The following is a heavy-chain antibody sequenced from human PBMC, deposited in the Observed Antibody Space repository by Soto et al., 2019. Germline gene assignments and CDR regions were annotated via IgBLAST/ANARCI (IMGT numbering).Heavy chain of an antibody. J-gene: IGHJ2*01. V-gene: IGHV3-48*01. D-gene: IGHD2-15*01. Sequence: EVQLVESGGGLVQPGGSLRLSCAASGFTFRSYSMNWVRQAPGKGLEWVSYISTSSSTKNYADSVKGRFTISRDNAKNAPDLQMTSLRAEDTAVYYCARERDSCYWYFDLWGRGTLVTVSS. CDR3: ARERDSCYWYFDL. CDR1: GFTFRSYS. CDR2: ISTSSSTK.